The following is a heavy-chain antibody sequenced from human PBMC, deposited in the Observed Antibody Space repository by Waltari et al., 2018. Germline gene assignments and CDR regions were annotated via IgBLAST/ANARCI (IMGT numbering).Heavy chain of an antibody. CDR2: VSSGASHT. J-gene: IGHJ6*02. V-gene: IGHV3-21*02. CDR1: EFTFRPYP. CDR3: ARDSFGHGRQSSYHFGMDV. Sequence: EVQLVESGGDLVKPVGSLRLSCGGSEFTFRPYPMNWVRQGPGKGLEWLSSVSSGASHTDYADSVKGRFTISRDDAKNSVYLEMKRLRVDDTAVYYCARDSFGHGRQSSYHFGMDVWGQGTTVTVSS. D-gene: IGHD1-26*01.